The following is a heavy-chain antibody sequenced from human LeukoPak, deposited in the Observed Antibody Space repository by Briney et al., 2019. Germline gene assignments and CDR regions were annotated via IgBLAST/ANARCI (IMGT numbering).Heavy chain of an antibody. CDR1: GFTFSSYA. Sequence: GGSLRLSCAASGFTFSSYAMHWVRQAPGKGLEWVAVISYDGSNKYYADSVKGRFTISRDNSKNTLYLQMNSLRAEDTAVYYCAKADGSGSYRPFDYWGQGTLVTVSS. CDR2: ISYDGSNK. J-gene: IGHJ4*02. CDR3: AKADGSGSYRPFDY. D-gene: IGHD3-10*01. V-gene: IGHV3-30*04.